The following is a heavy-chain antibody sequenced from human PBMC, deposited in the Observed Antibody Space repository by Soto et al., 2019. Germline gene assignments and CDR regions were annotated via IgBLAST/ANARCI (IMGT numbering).Heavy chain of an antibody. CDR3: SKSLDY. Sequence: PGGSLRLSCAAPGFTFSSNWMDWVRQAPGKGLEWVANINQDGSEKNYVDSVKGRFTISRDNAQNSLYLQTSSLTAEDSALYYCSKSLDYWGQGALVTVS. J-gene: IGHJ4*02. CDR1: GFTFSSNW. V-gene: IGHV3-7*01. CDR2: INQDGSEK.